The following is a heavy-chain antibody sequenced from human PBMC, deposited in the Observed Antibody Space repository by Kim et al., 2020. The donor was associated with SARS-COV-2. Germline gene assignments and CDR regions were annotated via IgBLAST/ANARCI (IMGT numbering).Heavy chain of an antibody. CDR3: VRDGITGTTEAFDI. Sequence: GGSLRLSCAASGFTFSGYGMHWVRQAPGKGLEWVAVIWNDGSNKNYADSVKGRFTISRDNSESTLYLQINSLRAEDTAVYYCVRDGITGTTEAFDIWGQGTMVTVSS. J-gene: IGHJ3*02. CDR2: IWNDGSNK. CDR1: GFTFSGYG. V-gene: IGHV3-33*01. D-gene: IGHD1-7*01.